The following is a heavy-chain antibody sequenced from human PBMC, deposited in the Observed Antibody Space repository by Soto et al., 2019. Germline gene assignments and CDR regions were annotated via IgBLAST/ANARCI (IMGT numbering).Heavy chain of an antibody. CDR3: VKGPFIPVAVTRPGGLVM. CDR1: GFIFRTYG. CDR2: ISYSGNNK. D-gene: IGHD6-19*01. J-gene: IGHJ3*02. Sequence: QVPLVESGGNVVQPGRSLRLSCAASGFIFRTYGMHWLRQAPGKGLERVAVISYSGNNKAYADSVKGRFAIYRDNSYNPLYLQIDSLTAAAMDVYDCVKGPFIPVAVTRPGGLVMWGQGTMVAVAS. V-gene: IGHV3-30*18.